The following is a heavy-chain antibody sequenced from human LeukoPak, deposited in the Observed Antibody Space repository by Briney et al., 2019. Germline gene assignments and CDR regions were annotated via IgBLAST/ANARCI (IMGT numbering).Heavy chain of an antibody. J-gene: IGHJ4*02. Sequence: PGGSLRLSCAASGFTVSSNYMSWVRQAPGKGLEWVSVIYSGGSTYYADSVKGRFTISRDNAKNSLYLQMNSLRAEDTAVYYCASPRGGYFDYWGQGTLVTVSS. D-gene: IGHD3-10*01. V-gene: IGHV3-66*01. CDR1: GFTVSSNY. CDR3: ASPRGGYFDY. CDR2: IYSGGST.